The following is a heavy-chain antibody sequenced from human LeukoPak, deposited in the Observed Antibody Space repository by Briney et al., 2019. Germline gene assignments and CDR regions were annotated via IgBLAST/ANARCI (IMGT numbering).Heavy chain of an antibody. D-gene: IGHD3-22*01. CDR1: GFTFDDYA. CDR2: ISWNSGST. Sequence: PGGSLRLSCAASGFTFDDYAMHWVRQAPGKGLEWVSGISWNSGSTGYADSVKGRFTISRDNAKNSLYLQMNSLGAEDMALYYCAKDIGYYYDSSGYYDYWGQGTLVTVSS. CDR3: AKDIGYYYDSSGYYDY. J-gene: IGHJ4*02. V-gene: IGHV3-9*03.